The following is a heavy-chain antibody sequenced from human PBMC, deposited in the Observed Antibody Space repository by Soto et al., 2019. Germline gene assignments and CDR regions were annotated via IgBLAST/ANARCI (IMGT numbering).Heavy chain of an antibody. CDR2: ISGSGGGT. V-gene: IGHV3-23*01. CDR3: AKEDGDGHIPIDY. Sequence: EVQLLESGGGLVQPGGSLTLSCAASGFTFSSNAMTWVRQAPGKGLEWASRISGSGGGTYYADSVKGRFTISRDNSNNMVLLQMNSLSADDTAVYYCAKEDGDGHIPIDYWGQGTLVTVSS. CDR1: GFTFSSNA. J-gene: IGHJ4*02. D-gene: IGHD2-21*01.